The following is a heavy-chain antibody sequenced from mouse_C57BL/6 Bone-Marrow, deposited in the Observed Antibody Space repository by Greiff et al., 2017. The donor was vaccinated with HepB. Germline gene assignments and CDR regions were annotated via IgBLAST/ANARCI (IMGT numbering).Heavy chain of an antibody. Sequence: QVQLKQSGAELARPGASVKLSCKASGYTFTSYGISWVKQRTGQGLEWIGEIYPRSGNTYYNEKFKGKATLTADKSSSTAYMELRSLTSEDSAVYFCARRGLWLRRGMDYWGQGTSVTVSS. V-gene: IGHV1-81*01. CDR3: ARRGLWLRRGMDY. J-gene: IGHJ4*01. D-gene: IGHD2-2*01. CDR1: GYTFTSYG. CDR2: IYPRSGNT.